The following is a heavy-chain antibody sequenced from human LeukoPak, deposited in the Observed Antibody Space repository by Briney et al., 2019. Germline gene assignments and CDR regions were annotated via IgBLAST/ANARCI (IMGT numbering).Heavy chain of an antibody. CDR2: ITGSGGST. J-gene: IGHJ3*02. CDR3: AKAQVGAILHAFDI. Sequence: GGSPRLSCAASGFTFSSCAMNWVRQAPGKGLEWVSAITGSGGSTYYADSVKGRFTNSRDNSKNTLYLQMNSLRAEDTAVYYCAKAQVGAILHAFDIWGQGTMVTVSS. V-gene: IGHV3-23*01. CDR1: GFTFSSCA. D-gene: IGHD1-26*01.